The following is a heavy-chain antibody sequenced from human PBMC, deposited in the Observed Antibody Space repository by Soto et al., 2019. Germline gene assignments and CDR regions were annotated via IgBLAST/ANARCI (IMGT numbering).Heavy chain of an antibody. CDR2: IYHSGST. V-gene: IGHV4-4*02. J-gene: IGHJ6*02. CDR3: ARGGYCITTDCYPPVYYGMDV. CDR1: GGLISSFSW. Sequence: PSETLSLTCAVSGGLISSFSWWSWVRQPPGKGLEGIGGIYHSGSTNYSPSLKSRVTISVDKSKNQFSLKLSSVTAADTAVYYCARGGYCITTDCYPPVYYGMDVWGQGTTVTVSS. D-gene: IGHD2-2*01.